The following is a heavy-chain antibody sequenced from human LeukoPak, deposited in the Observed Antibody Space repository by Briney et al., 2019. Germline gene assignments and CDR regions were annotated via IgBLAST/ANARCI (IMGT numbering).Heavy chain of an antibody. CDR1: GFTFSSYG. V-gene: IGHV3-30*18. J-gene: IGHJ4*02. Sequence: PGGSRRLSGAASGFTFSSYGMHWVRQAQGKGLEWVAVISYDGSNKYYADSVKGRFTISRDNSKNTLYLQMNSLRAEDTAVYYCAKDVTMVRGVIVWGQGTLVTVSS. CDR3: AKDVTMVRGVIV. D-gene: IGHD3-10*01. CDR2: ISYDGSNK.